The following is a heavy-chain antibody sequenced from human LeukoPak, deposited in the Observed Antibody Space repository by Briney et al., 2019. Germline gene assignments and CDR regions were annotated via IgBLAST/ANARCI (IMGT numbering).Heavy chain of an antibody. Sequence: SETLSLTCTVSGVSISSSDYYWRWIRQPPGKGLEWIGSIYFGWSTYYNPSLKSRVTISVDTSMNQFSLKLSFVTTADTAVYYCARALGYCSGGSCTRGYNWFDPWGQGTLVTVSS. CDR3: ARALGYCSGGSCTRGYNWFDP. J-gene: IGHJ5*02. CDR2: IYFGWST. V-gene: IGHV4-39*01. D-gene: IGHD2-15*01. CDR1: GVSISSSDYY.